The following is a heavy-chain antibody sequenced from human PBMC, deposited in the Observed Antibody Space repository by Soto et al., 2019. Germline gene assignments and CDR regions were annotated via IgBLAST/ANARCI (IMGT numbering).Heavy chain of an antibody. CDR3: ARDYGDYAYNWFDP. Sequence: ASVKVSCKASGYTFTSYAMHWVRQAPGQRLEWMGWINAGNGNTKYSQKFQGRVTMTRDTSTSTVYMELSSLRSEDTAVYYCARDYGDYAYNWFDPWGQGTLVTVSS. CDR2: INAGNGNT. V-gene: IGHV1-3*01. D-gene: IGHD4-17*01. CDR1: GYTFTSYA. J-gene: IGHJ5*02.